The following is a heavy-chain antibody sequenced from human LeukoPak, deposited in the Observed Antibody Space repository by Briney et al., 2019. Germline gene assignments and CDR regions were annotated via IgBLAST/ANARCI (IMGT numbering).Heavy chain of an antibody. D-gene: IGHD1-7*01. V-gene: IGHV3-21*01. Sequence: GGSLRLSCAASGFTFSSYAMSWVRQAPGKGLEWVSSISSSSTYIYYADSVKGRFTISRDNAKNSLYLQMNSLRAEDTAVYYCARDLRELRTYYGMDVWGQGTTVTVSS. J-gene: IGHJ6*02. CDR2: ISSSSTYI. CDR3: ARDLRELRTYYGMDV. CDR1: GFTFSSYA.